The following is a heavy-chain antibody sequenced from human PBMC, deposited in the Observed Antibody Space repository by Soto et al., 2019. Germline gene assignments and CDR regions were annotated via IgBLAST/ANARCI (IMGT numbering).Heavy chain of an antibody. V-gene: IGHV4-34*01. J-gene: IGHJ6*02. Sequence: PSETLSLTXAVYGGSFSGYYWSWIRQPPGKGLEWIGEINHSGSTNYNPSLKSRVTISVDTSKNQFSLKLSSVTAADTAVYYCARAFGHYYYYGMDVWGQGTTVTVSS. CDR2: INHSGST. CDR1: GGSFSGYY. D-gene: IGHD3-16*01. CDR3: ARAFGHYYYYGMDV.